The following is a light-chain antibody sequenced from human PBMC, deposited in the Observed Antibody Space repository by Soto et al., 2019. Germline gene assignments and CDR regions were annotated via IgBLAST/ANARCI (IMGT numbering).Light chain of an antibody. Sequence: IVLTQSPGTLSLSPGERATLHCRASQSVSSNYFAWYQQKPGQAPRLLIYGVSSRPTGIPDRFSGSGSGTDFTLTISRLEPEDFAVYYCAQYGSSPRTFGQGTMVDI. CDR1: QSVSSNY. V-gene: IGKV3-20*01. CDR3: AQYGSSPRT. J-gene: IGKJ1*01. CDR2: GVS.